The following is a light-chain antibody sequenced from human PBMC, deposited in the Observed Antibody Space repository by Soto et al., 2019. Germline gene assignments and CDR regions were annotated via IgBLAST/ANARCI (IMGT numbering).Light chain of an antibody. CDR3: GTWDSSLSAVV. Sequence: QSVLTQPPSVSGAPGQRVTVSCSGGGTNIGAAYDVQWYQQLPGRAPKLLIYDNNKRPSGIPDRFSGSKSGTSATLGITGLQTGDEADYYCGTWDSSLSAVVFGGGTKLTVL. CDR2: DNN. J-gene: IGLJ3*02. CDR1: GTNIGAAYD. V-gene: IGLV1-51*01.